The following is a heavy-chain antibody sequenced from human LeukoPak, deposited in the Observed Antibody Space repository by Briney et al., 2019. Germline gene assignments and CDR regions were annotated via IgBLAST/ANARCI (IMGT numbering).Heavy chain of an antibody. V-gene: IGHV3-66*01. CDR3: ASSLGGATTFDY. CDR2: IYSGGST. J-gene: IGHJ4*02. Sequence: TGGSLRLSCAASGFTVSSNYMSWVRQAPGKGLEWVSVIYSGGSTYYADSVKGRFTISRDNSKNTLYLQMNSLRAEDTAVYYCASSLGGATTFDYWGQGTLVTVSS. CDR1: GFTVSSNY. D-gene: IGHD1-26*01.